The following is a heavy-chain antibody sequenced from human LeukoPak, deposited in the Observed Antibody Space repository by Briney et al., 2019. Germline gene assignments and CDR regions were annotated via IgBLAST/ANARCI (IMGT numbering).Heavy chain of an antibody. D-gene: IGHD1-14*01. V-gene: IGHV4-34*01. J-gene: IGHJ4*02. CDR3: ARWGTDDY. CDR1: GGSFSGYY. CDR2: INHSGST. Sequence: SETLSLTCAVYGGSFSGYYWSWIRQPPGKGLGWIGEINHSGSTNYNPSLKSRVTISVDTSKNQFSLKLSSVTAADTAVYYCARWGTDDYWGQGTLVTVSS.